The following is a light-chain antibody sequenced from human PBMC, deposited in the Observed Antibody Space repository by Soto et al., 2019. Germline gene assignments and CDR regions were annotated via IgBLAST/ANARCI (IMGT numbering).Light chain of an antibody. CDR3: QQYDNLPIFT. CDR1: QDISNY. Sequence: DIQMTQSPYSLSASVGDRVTITCQASQDISNYLNWYQQKPGKAPKLLIYDASNLETGVPSRFSGSGSGTDFTFTISSLQPEDIATYYCQQYDNLPIFTFGPGTKVDIK. CDR2: DAS. J-gene: IGKJ3*01. V-gene: IGKV1-33*01.